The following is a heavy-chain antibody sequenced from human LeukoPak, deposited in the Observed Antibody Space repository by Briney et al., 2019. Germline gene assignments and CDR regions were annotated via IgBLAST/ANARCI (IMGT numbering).Heavy chain of an antibody. CDR3: ATSIVATTEDHY. Sequence: ASVKVSCKASGYTFTSYGISWVRQAPGQGLEWMGWISAYNGNTNYAQKLQGRVTMTTDTSTSTAYMELRSLRSDDTAVYYCATSIVATTEDHYWGQGTLVTVSS. D-gene: IGHD5-12*01. V-gene: IGHV1-18*01. CDR2: ISAYNGNT. CDR1: GYTFTSYG. J-gene: IGHJ4*02.